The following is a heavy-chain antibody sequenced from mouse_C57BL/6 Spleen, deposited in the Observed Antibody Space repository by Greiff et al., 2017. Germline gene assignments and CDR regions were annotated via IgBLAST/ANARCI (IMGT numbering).Heavy chain of an antibody. J-gene: IGHJ2*01. D-gene: IGHD2-4*01. Sequence: QVQLQQSGPELVKPGASVKISCKASGYAFSSSWMNWVKQRPGKGLEWIGRIYPGDGDTNYNGKFKGKATLTADKSSSTAYMQLSSLTSEDSAVYFCARNDYGFDYWGQGTTLTVSS. CDR3: ARNDYGFDY. CDR2: IYPGDGDT. V-gene: IGHV1-82*01. CDR1: GYAFSSSW.